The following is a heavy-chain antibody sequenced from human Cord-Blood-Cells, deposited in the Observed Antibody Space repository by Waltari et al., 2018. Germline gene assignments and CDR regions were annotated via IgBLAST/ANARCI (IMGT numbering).Heavy chain of an antibody. CDR2: IYQSGST. CDR3: ARGVWSGYYTM. Sequence: QVQLQESGPGLVKPSETLSLTCTVSGYSISSGYYWGWIRQPPGKGLEWIGSIYQSGSTYYNPSLKSRVTISVDTSKNQFSLKLSSVTAADTAVYYCARGVWSGYYTMWGQGTLVTVSS. V-gene: IGHV4-38-2*02. J-gene: IGHJ4*02. CDR1: GYSISSGYY. D-gene: IGHD3-3*01.